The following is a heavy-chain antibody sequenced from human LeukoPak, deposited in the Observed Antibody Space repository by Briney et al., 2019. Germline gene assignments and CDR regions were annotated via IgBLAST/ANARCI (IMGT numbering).Heavy chain of an antibody. J-gene: IGHJ4*02. CDR1: GFTFSTFE. CDR3: AKDSYYDYVWGSYRYTNQFDY. CDR2: IYSGGTT. Sequence: PGGSLRLSCAASGFTFSTFEINWVRQAPGKGLEWVSVIYSGGTTYYIDSVKGRFTISRDNSKNTLYLQMNSLRAEDTAVYYCAKDSYYDYVWGSYRYTNQFDYWGQGTLVTVSS. D-gene: IGHD3-16*02. V-gene: IGHV3-53*01.